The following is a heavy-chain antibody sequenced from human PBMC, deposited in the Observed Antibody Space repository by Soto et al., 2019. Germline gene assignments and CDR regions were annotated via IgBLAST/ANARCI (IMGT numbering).Heavy chain of an antibody. V-gene: IGHV4-30-4*01. D-gene: IGHD3-22*01. Sequence: TLSLTCTVSGGSISSGDYYWSWIRQPPGKGLEWIGYIYYSGSTYYNPSLKSRVTISVDTSKNQFSLKLSSVTAADTAVYYCASLYYYDSSGYYPFDYWGQGTLVTVSS. CDR2: IYYSGST. J-gene: IGHJ4*02. CDR3: ASLYYYDSSGYYPFDY. CDR1: GGSISSGDYY.